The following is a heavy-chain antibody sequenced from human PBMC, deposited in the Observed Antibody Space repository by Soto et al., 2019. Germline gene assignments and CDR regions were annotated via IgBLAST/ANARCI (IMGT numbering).Heavy chain of an antibody. CDR1: GGSISTNNW. Sequence: QVQLQESGPGLVKPSETLSLTCAVSGGSISTNNWWTWVRQPPGKGLEYIGEIYPTGTTNYNPSLKSRLTISVDRSKNQFSLKLTSVTAADTAVYYCTRADWSGKDPDFWGQGVLVTVSS. CDR3: TRADWSGKDPDF. D-gene: IGHD3-3*01. V-gene: IGHV4-4*02. CDR2: IYPTGTT. J-gene: IGHJ4*02.